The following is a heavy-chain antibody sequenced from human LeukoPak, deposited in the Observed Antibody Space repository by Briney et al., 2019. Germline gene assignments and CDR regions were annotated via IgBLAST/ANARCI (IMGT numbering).Heavy chain of an antibody. Sequence: QPGGSLRLSCAASGLTFSSTAMSWVRQTPGKGLEWVSAISASGGDTFYADSVKGRFTISRDNSKNMLYLQMNSLRAGDAAVYYCARYDYSHDHFDYWGQGTLVTVSS. CDR1: GLTFSSTA. V-gene: IGHV3-23*01. CDR2: ISASGGDT. J-gene: IGHJ4*02. CDR3: ARYDYSHDHFDY. D-gene: IGHD4-11*01.